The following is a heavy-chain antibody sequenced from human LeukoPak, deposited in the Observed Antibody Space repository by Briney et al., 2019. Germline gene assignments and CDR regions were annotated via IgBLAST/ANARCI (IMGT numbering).Heavy chain of an antibody. CDR1: GGPFSGYY. J-gene: IGHJ4*02. CDR2: INHSRST. V-gene: IGHV4-34*01. CDR3: ATTTIRLGY. Sequence: SETLSLTCAVYGGPFSGYYWSWIRQPPGKGLEWIGEINHSRSTNYNPSLKSRVTISVDTSKNQFSLKLSSVTAADTAVYYCATTTIRLGYWGQGTLVTVSS. D-gene: IGHD1-26*01.